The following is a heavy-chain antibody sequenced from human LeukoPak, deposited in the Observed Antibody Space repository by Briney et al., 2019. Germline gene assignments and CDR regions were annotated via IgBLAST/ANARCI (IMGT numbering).Heavy chain of an antibody. CDR3: AKATMVRGVDISYYYYGMDV. Sequence: GGSLRLSCAASGFTFSSYGMHWVRQAPGKGLEWVAFIRYDGSNKYYADSVKGRFTISRDNSKNTLYLQMNSLRAEDTAVYYCAKATMVRGVDISYYYYGMDVWGQGTAVTVSS. V-gene: IGHV3-30*02. D-gene: IGHD3-10*01. CDR2: IRYDGSNK. J-gene: IGHJ6*02. CDR1: GFTFSSYG.